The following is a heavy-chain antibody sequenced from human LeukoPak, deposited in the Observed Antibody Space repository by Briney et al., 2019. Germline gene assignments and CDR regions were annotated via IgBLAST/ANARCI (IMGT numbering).Heavy chain of an antibody. Sequence: GGSLRLSCAASGFTLSDSAIHWVRHASGKGQERVGLIDRPAKSYATAYGASVGGRFTISRDDSKNTAYLQMDSLKTEDTALYYCTRDRGTYNWLDPWGQGTLVTVSS. V-gene: IGHV3-73*01. CDR3: TRDRGTYNWLDP. CDR1: GFTLSDSA. CDR2: IDRPAKSYAT. D-gene: IGHD1-26*01. J-gene: IGHJ5*02.